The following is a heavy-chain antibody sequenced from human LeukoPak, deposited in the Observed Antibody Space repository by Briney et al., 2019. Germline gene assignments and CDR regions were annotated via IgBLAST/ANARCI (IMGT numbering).Heavy chain of an antibody. CDR3: AQGRGGVGATGAFDY. V-gene: IGHV3-48*03. D-gene: IGHD1-26*01. CDR1: GFTFSSYE. CDR2: ISSSGSTI. Sequence: GGSLRLSCAASGFTFSSYEMNWVRQAPGKGLEWVSYISSSGSTIYYADSVKGRFTISRDNSKNTLYLQMNSLRAEDTAVYYCAQGRGGVGATGAFDYWGQGTLVTVSS. J-gene: IGHJ4*02.